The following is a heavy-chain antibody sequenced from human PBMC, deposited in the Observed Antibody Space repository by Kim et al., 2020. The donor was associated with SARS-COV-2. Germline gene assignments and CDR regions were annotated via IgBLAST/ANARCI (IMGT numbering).Heavy chain of an antibody. J-gene: IGHJ4*02. CDR3: AKTGGSGWFLDY. Sequence: YYADYVKGRLNISRDNSKNTLYLQMNSLRAEDTALYYCAKTGGSGWFLDYWGQGTLVTVSS. V-gene: IGHV3-23*01. D-gene: IGHD6-19*01.